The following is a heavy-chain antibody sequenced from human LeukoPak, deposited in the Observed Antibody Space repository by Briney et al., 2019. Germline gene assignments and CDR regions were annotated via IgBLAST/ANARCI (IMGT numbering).Heavy chain of an antibody. D-gene: IGHD4-17*01. J-gene: IGHJ4*02. V-gene: IGHV3-48*01. CDR1: GFTFSSYS. Sequence: GGSLRLSCAASGFTFSSYSMNWVRQAPGKGLEWVSYISSSSSTIYYADSVKGRFAISRDNSKNTLYLQMNSLRAEDTAVYYCARDHDYGDQGPEDYWGQGTLVTVSS. CDR2: ISSSSSTI. CDR3: ARDHDYGDQGPEDY.